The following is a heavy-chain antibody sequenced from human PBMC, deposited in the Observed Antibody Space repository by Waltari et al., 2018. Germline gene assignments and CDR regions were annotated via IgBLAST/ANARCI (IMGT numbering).Heavy chain of an antibody. CDR1: GFTFSSYS. CDR2: ISASVSTT. Sequence: GLVQPGGSLRLSCAASGFTFSSYSMNWVRQAPGKGLEWVSYISASVSTTYYADSVKGRFTISRDNAKNSLYLQMSSLRDEDTAVYYCARDLAWAFDYWGQGALVTVSS. CDR3: ARDLAWAFDY. D-gene: IGHD7-27*01. V-gene: IGHV3-48*02. J-gene: IGHJ4*02.